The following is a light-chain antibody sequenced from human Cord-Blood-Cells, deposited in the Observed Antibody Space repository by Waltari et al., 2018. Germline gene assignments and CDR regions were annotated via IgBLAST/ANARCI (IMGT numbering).Light chain of an antibody. CDR3: SAYAGSNNLV. CDR2: EVS. V-gene: IGLV2-8*01. J-gene: IGLJ2*01. Sequence: QSALTQPPSASGSPGQSVTISCTGPRSDVGGYNYVSWYQQHPGKAPNLMIYEVSKRPSGVPDRLSGSKAGNTASLTVSGLQAEDEADYYCSAYAGSNNLVFGGGTKLTVL. CDR1: RSDVGGYNY.